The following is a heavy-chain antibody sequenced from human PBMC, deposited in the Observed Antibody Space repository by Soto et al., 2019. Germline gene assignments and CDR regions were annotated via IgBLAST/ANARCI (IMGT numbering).Heavy chain of an antibody. CDR3: ARAPLMVVTAIQEFDY. J-gene: IGHJ4*02. D-gene: IGHD2-21*02. V-gene: IGHV4-61*01. CDR2: IYYSGST. CDR1: GGSVSSGSYY. Sequence: SETLSLTCTVSGGSVSSGSYYWSWIRQPTGKGLEWIGYIYYSGSTNYNPSLKSRVTISVDTSKNQFSLKLSSVTAADTAVYYCARAPLMVVTAIQEFDYWGQGTLVTVSS.